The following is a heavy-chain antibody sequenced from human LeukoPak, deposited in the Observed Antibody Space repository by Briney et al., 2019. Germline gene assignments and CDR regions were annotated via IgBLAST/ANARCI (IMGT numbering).Heavy chain of an antibody. J-gene: IGHJ5*02. CDR1: GGSISSGGYY. D-gene: IGHD2-2*01. V-gene: IGHV4-30-2*01. Sequence: SETLSLTCTVSGGSISSGGYYWSWIRQPPGKGLEWIGYIYHCGSTYYNPSLKSRVTISVDRSKNQFSLKLSSVTAADTAVYYCARGDIVVVPAAPWFDPWGQGTLVTVSS. CDR2: IYHCGST. CDR3: ARGDIVVVPAAPWFDP.